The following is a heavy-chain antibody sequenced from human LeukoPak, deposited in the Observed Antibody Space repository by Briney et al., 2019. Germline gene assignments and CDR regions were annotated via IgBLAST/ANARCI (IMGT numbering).Heavy chain of an antibody. CDR2: ISDSSGST. Sequence: GGSLRLSCAASGFTFSGYAMSWVRLAPGKGLEWVSTISDSSGSTHYADSVKGRFTISRDNSKNTLYLQMHSLRAEDSAVYYCANWGGTYWGQGALVTVSS. J-gene: IGHJ4*02. V-gene: IGHV3-23*01. CDR3: ANWGGTY. CDR1: GFTFSGYA. D-gene: IGHD7-27*01.